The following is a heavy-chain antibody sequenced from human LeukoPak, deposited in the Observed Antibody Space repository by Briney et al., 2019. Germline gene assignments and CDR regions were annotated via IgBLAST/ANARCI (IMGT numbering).Heavy chain of an antibody. CDR3: AKDGNAGSYGYYMDI. Sequence: GGSLRLSCAASGFTFSDYAMHWVRQAPGKGLEWVAVTWYDGGKEYNGDSVKGRFTISRDNSQNTLSLHMSILRAEDTAVYYCAKDGNAGSYGYYMDIWGKGTTVIVS. CDR2: TWYDGGKE. J-gene: IGHJ6*03. D-gene: IGHD3-10*01. V-gene: IGHV3-33*06. CDR1: GFTFSDYA.